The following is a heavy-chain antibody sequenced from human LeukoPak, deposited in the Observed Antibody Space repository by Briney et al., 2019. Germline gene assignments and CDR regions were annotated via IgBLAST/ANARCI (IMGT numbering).Heavy chain of an antibody. CDR2: VGGGGDYT. CDR3: VRRTASDF. CDR1: GFTFTSYV. V-gene: IGHV3-23*01. D-gene: IGHD2-21*02. J-gene: IGHJ4*02. Sequence: GEYLRLSCAASGFTFTSYVMSWVRQAPGKGLEWVASVGGGGDYTYYSDSVKGRFTISRDNSENTVYLQMKSLRAEDTAVYYCVRRTASDFWGQGALVTVSS.